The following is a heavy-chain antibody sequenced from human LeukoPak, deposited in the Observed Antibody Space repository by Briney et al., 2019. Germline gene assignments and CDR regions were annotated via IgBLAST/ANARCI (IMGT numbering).Heavy chain of an antibody. CDR1: GFTFSSYE. D-gene: IGHD3-10*01. CDR3: ARDRREGVTDY. Sequence: PGGSLRLSCAASGFTFSSYEMNWVRQAPGKGLEWVSYISSSGSTIYYADSVKGRFTISRDNAKNTLYLQMNRLSAEDTAVYYCARDRREGVTDYWGQGTLVTVSS. V-gene: IGHV3-48*03. J-gene: IGHJ4*02. CDR2: ISSSGSTI.